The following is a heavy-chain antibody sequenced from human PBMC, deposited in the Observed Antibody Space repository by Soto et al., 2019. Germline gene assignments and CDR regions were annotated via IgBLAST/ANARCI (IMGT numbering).Heavy chain of an antibody. CDR1: GGSFSGYY. D-gene: IGHD1-1*01. V-gene: IGHV4-34*01. CDR2: INHSGST. CDR3: ARDGRRSNHYYSYGMDV. Sequence: QVQLQQWGAGLLKPSETLSLTCAVYGGSFSGYYWSWIRQPPGKGLEWIGEINHSGSTNYNPSLKSRVTISVDTSKNQFSLKLSSVTASDTGVYYCARDGRRSNHYYSYGMDVWGQGTTVTVSS. J-gene: IGHJ6*02.